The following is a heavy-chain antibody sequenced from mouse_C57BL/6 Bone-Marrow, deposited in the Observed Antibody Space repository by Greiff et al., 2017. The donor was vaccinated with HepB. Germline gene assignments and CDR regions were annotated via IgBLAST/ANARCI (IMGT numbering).Heavy chain of an antibody. V-gene: IGHV1-15*01. Sequence: VQLQQSGAELVRPGASVTLSCKASGYTFTDYEMHWVKQTPVHGLEWIGAIDPETGGTAYNQKFKGKAILTADKSSSTAYMELRSLTSEDSAVYYCTRWRVLLRYPYCFDYWGQGTTLTVSS. CDR2: IDPETGGT. CDR3: TRWRVLLRYPYCFDY. D-gene: IGHD1-1*01. CDR1: GYTFTDYE. J-gene: IGHJ2*01.